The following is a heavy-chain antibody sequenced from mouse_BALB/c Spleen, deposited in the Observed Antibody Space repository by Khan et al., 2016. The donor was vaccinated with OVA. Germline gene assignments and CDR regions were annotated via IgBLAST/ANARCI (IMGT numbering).Heavy chain of an antibody. CDR3: TGQRGYYGSSAYCDY. V-gene: IGHV5-6-4*01. J-gene: IGHJ2*01. Sequence: EVELVESGGGLVRPGGSLKLSCAASGFSFSSYSMSWVRQTPEKRLEWVATISSGGSYTYYPDSVKGRFTISRDNAKNTQHLQVNSLRSEDTAMYYCTGQRGYYGSSAYCDYWGQGTTLTVSS. CDR2: ISSGGSYT. CDR1: GFSFSSYS. D-gene: IGHD1-1*01.